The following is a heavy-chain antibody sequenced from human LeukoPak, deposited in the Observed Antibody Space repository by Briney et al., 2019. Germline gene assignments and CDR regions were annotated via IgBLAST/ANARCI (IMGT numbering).Heavy chain of an antibody. CDR2: IYYSGST. J-gene: IGHJ4*02. CDR3: ASANDYGGNFFDY. D-gene: IGHD4-23*01. Sequence: PSETLSLTCTVSGGSISSYYWSWIRQPPGKGLEWIGYIYYSGSTNYNSSLKSRVTISVNTSKNQFSLKLCSVTAADTAVYYCASANDYGGNFFDYWGQGTLVTVSS. CDR1: GGSISSYY. V-gene: IGHV4-59*08.